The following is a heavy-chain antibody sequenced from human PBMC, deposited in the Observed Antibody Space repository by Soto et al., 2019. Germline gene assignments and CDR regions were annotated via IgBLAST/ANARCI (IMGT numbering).Heavy chain of an antibody. D-gene: IGHD3-3*02. J-gene: IGHJ3*02. CDR2: IYYSGST. Sequence: QVQLQESGPGLVKPSETLSLTCTVSGGSISSYYWSWIRQPPGKGLEWIGYIYYSGSTNYNPSLKSRVTISVDTSKNQFSLKLSSVTAADTAVYYCARDPALLDGGDAFDIWGQGTMFTVSS. V-gene: IGHV4-59*01. CDR1: GGSISSYY. CDR3: ARDPALLDGGDAFDI.